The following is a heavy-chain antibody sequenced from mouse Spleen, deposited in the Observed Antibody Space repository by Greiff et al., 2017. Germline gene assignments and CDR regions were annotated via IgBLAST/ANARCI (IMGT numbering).Heavy chain of an antibody. CDR2: ISSGGGNT. CDR3: ARHDYYGSSYHYYYAMDY. J-gene: IGHJ4*01. D-gene: IGHD1-1*01. Sequence: EVQLVESGGGLVKLGGSLKLSCAASGFTFSSYAMSWVRQTPEKRLEWVATISSGGGNTYYPDSVKGRFTISRDNAKNTLYLQMSSLKSEDTAMYYCARHDYYGSSYHYYYAMDYWGQGTSVTVSS. V-gene: IGHV5-9-3*01. CDR1: GFTFSSYA.